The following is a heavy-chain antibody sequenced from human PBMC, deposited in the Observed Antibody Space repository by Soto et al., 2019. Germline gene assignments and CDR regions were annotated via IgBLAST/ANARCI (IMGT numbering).Heavy chain of an antibody. CDR3: ARDSVRGYYDSSGYSTALDY. D-gene: IGHD3-22*01. V-gene: IGHV3-7*01. CDR2: IKDDGSEK. CDR1: GFTFSSYW. Sequence: EVQLVESGGDLVQPGGSLRLSCTASGFTFSSYWMSWVRQAPGKGLEWVANIKDDGSEKYYVDSVKGRFTISRDNAKDSLYLQMNSLRAEDTAVYYCARDSVRGYYDSSGYSTALDYWGQGTLVPVSS. J-gene: IGHJ4*02.